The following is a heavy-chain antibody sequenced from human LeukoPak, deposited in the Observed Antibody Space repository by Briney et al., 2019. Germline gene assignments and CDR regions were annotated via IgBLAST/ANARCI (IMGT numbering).Heavy chain of an antibody. CDR1: GFTFSSYS. V-gene: IGHV3-21*04. Sequence: GGSLRLSCAASGFTFSSYSMNWVRQAPGKGLEWVSSISSSSSYIYYADSVKGRFTISRDNAKNSLYLQMNSLRAEDTAVYYCARAKGYYYDSSGYYHITYYYYGMDVWGQGTTVTVSS. CDR2: ISSSSSYI. D-gene: IGHD3-22*01. J-gene: IGHJ6*02. CDR3: ARAKGYYYDSSGYYHITYYYYGMDV.